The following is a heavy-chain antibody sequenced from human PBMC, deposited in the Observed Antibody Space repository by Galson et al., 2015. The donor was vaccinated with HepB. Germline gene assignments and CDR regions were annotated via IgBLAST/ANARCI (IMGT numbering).Heavy chain of an antibody. CDR2: IYHSGST. CDR3: ARVDFWSGYFYFDY. D-gene: IGHD3-3*01. J-gene: IGHJ4*02. V-gene: IGHV4-4*02. Sequence: ETLSLTCAVSGGSISSSNWWSWVRQPPGKGLEWIGEIYHSGSTNYNPSLKSRVTISVDKSKNQFSLKLSSVTAADTAVYYCARVDFWSGYFYFDYWGQGTLVTVSS. CDR1: GGSISSSNW.